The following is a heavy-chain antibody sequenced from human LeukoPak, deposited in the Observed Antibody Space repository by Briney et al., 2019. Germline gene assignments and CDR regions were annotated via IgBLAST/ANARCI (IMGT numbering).Heavy chain of an antibody. CDR2: IYYSGST. CDR1: GGSISSGDYY. CDR3: ARGERYYGSGSYSSWYFDL. D-gene: IGHD3-10*01. Sequence: SQTLSLTCTVSGGSISSGDYYWSWIRQPPGKGLERIGYIYYSGSTYYNPSLKSRVTISVDTSKNQFSLKLSSVTAADTAVYYCARGERYYGSGSYSSWYFDLWGRGTLVTVSS. V-gene: IGHV4-30-4*01. J-gene: IGHJ2*01.